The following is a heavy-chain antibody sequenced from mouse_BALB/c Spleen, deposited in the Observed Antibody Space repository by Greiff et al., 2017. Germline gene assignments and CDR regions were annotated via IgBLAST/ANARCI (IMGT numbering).Heavy chain of an antibody. CDR2: ISDGGSYT. J-gene: IGHJ4*01. CDR1: GFTFSDYY. CDR3: ARRGGMDY. Sequence: EVQLVESGGGLVKPGGSLKLSCAASGFTFSDYYMYWVRQTPEKRLEWVATISDGGSYTYYPDSVKGRFTISRDNAKNNLYLQMSSLKSEDTAMYYCARRGGMDYWGQGTSVTVSS. V-gene: IGHV5-4*02.